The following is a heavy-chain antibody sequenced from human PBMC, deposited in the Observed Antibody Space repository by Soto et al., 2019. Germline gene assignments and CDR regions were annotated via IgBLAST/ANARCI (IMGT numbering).Heavy chain of an antibody. J-gene: IGHJ4*02. V-gene: IGHV4-4*02. CDR3: ARSLGGYAIDY. CDR1: GVSIGSNYY. CDR2: MSHIGSV. D-gene: IGHD6-19*01. Sequence: QVLLQESGPGLVQPSGTLSLSCVVSGVSIGSNYYWGWVRQPPGKGLEWLGDMSHIGSVNYNPSLNIRVTISMYKSQNQFSLKLNSVTAADTAVYYCARSLGGYAIDYWGQGTLVIVSS.